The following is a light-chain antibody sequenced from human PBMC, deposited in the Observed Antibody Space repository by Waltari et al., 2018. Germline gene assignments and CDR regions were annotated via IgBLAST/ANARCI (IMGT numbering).Light chain of an antibody. J-gene: IGLJ3*02. CDR2: RNN. Sequence: QSVLTQPPSASGTPGQRVTISCSGSRSNIGNNYVYWYQQPPGTAHKLLIYRNNQRPSGVPDRFSGSKSGTSASRAISGLRSEDEADYYCAAWDDSLSGRVFGGGTKVTVL. V-gene: IGLV1-47*01. CDR3: AAWDDSLSGRV. CDR1: RSNIGNNY.